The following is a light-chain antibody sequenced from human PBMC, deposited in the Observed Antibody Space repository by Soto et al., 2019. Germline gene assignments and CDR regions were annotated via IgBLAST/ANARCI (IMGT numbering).Light chain of an antibody. V-gene: IGKV3-20*01. J-gene: IGKJ4*01. CDR3: QQYGSSHPLT. Sequence: EIVLTQSPGTLSLSPGERATLSCRASQSVSSSYLAWYQQKPGQAPRLLIYGASSRATGIPDRFSGSGSGTDFTLTSSRLEPEDFAVYDCQQYGSSHPLTFGGGTKVEIK. CDR1: QSVSSSY. CDR2: GAS.